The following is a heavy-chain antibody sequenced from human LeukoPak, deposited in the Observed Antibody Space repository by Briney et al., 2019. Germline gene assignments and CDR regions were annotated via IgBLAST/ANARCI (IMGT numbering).Heavy chain of an antibody. Sequence: PSETLSLTCTVSGGSISSYYWSWIRQPAGKGLEWIGRIYTSGSTNYNPSLKSRVTMSVDTSKNQFSLKLSSVTAADTAVYYCARDLYYYDSSGYFSTFDYWGQGTLVTVSS. CDR2: IYTSGST. D-gene: IGHD3-22*01. J-gene: IGHJ4*02. V-gene: IGHV4-4*07. CDR3: ARDLYYYDSSGYFSTFDY. CDR1: GGSISSYY.